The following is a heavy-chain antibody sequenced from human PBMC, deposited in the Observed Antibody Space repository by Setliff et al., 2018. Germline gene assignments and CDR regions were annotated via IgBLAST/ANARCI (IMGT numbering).Heavy chain of an antibody. Sequence: PSETLSLTCTVSGDSISSRRSYWGWSRQPAGKGLEWIGQIYTSWSTNYNPSLKSRVTISLDTSKNQFSLSLSSVTAADTAVYYCARMSGFQYMDVWGKGTTVTVSS. V-gene: IGHV4-61*09. CDR2: IYTSWST. J-gene: IGHJ6*03. CDR3: ARMSGFQYMDV. CDR1: GDSISSRRSY. D-gene: IGHD3-3*01.